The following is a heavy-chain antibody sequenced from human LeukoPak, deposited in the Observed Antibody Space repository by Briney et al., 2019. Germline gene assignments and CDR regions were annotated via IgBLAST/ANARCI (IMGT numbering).Heavy chain of an antibody. V-gene: IGHV3-33*01. J-gene: IGHJ4*02. CDR2: IWYDGTNK. Sequence: GGSLRLSCAASGFTFSSYGMHWVRQAPGKGLEWVAVIWYDGTNKYYADSVKGRFTISRDNSKNTLFLQMNILRAEDTAVYYCARAAYDSSGYLTLWGQGPLVAVSS. CDR3: ARAAYDSSGYLTL. D-gene: IGHD3-22*01. CDR1: GFTFSSYG.